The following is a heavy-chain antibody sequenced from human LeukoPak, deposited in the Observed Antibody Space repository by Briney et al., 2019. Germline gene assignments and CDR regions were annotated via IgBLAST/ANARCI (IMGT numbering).Heavy chain of an antibody. V-gene: IGHV5-51*01. D-gene: IGHD5-12*01. CDR3: ARLATITKNYFDY. CDR1: GYSFTSYW. CDR2: IYPGDSDT. Sequence: GESLKISGKGSGYSFTSYWIGWVRPMPGKGLELMGIIYPGDSDTRYSPSFQGQVTISADKSISTAYLQWSSLKASDTAMYYCARLATITKNYFDYWGQGTLVTVSS. J-gene: IGHJ4*02.